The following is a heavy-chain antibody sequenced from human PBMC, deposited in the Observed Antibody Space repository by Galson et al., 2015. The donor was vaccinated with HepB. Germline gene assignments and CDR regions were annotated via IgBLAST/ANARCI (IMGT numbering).Heavy chain of an antibody. CDR3: AKGPRGYSYAPGN. CDR1: GFTFSSYA. J-gene: IGHJ4*02. D-gene: IGHD5-18*01. CDR2: ISGSGGST. V-gene: IGHV3-23*01. Sequence: SLRLSCAASGFTFSSYAMSWVRQAPGKGLEWVSAISGSGGSTYYADSVKGRFTISRDNSKNTLYLQMNSLRAEDTAVYYCAKGPRGYSYAPGNWGQGTLVTVSS.